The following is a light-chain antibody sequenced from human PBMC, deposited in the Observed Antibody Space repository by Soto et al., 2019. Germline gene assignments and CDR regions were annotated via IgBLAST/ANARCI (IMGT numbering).Light chain of an antibody. Sequence: QSALTQPRSVSGSPGQSVTLSCTGTSSDVGGYDFVSWYQQYPGKAPKLIIYDVTKRTSGVPDRFSGSKSGHSASLTMSRLQAEDEADYYCSSYAGSYILGVFGGGTKLTVL. CDR1: SSDVGGYDF. V-gene: IGLV2-11*01. CDR3: SSYAGSYILGV. J-gene: IGLJ3*02. CDR2: DVT.